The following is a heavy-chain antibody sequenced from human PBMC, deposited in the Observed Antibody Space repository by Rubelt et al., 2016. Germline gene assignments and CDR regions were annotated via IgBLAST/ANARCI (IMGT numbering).Heavy chain of an antibody. D-gene: IGHD3-10*01. CDR3: AKDPSHPRVGSGSYRDTKNYYYYYGMDV. J-gene: IGHJ6*02. V-gene: IGHV3-30*18. CDR1: GFTFSSYG. Sequence: GFTFSSYGMHWVRQAPGKGLEWVAVISYDGSNKYYADSVKGRFTISRDNSKNPLYLQMNSLRAEDTAVYYCAKDPSHPRVGSGSYRDTKNYYYYYGMDVWGQGTTVTVSS. CDR2: ISYDGSNK.